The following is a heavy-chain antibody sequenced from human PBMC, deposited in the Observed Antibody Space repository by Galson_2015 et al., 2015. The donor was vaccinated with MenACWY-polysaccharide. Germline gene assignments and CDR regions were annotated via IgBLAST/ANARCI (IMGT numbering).Heavy chain of an antibody. D-gene: IGHD1-1*01. Sequence: PALVKPTQTLTLTCTFSGFSLSTSGVGVGWIRQPPGKALEWLALIYWDDDKRYSPSLKSRLTITRDTSKNQVVLTMTNMDPVDTATYYCAHRHLERDWFDPWGQGTLVTVSS. V-gene: IGHV2-5*02. CDR3: AHRHLERDWFDP. CDR1: GFSLSTSGVG. CDR2: IYWDDDK. J-gene: IGHJ5*02.